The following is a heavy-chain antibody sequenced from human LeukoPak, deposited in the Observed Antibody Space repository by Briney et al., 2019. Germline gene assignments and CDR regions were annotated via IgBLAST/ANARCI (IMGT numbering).Heavy chain of an antibody. Sequence: SETLSLTCTVSGGSSSSYYWGWIRQPAGKGLEWIGRIYATGSTNYNPSLKSRVSMSLDTSKNQFYLRLSSVTAADAAVYYSARAPSYSYYFDYWGQGTLVTVSS. CDR2: IYATGST. V-gene: IGHV4-4*07. CDR1: GGSSSSYY. D-gene: IGHD3-10*01. J-gene: IGHJ4*02. CDR3: ARAPSYSYYFDY.